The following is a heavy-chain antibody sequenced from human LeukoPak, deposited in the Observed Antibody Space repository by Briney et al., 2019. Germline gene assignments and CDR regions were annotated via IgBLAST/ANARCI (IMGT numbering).Heavy chain of an antibody. D-gene: IGHD7-27*01. J-gene: IGHJ4*02. Sequence: GGSLRLSCAASGSTFSSYAMTWVRQAPGEGLEWVSEISGSGESTYYGDSVKGRFTISRDNSKNTLYLQMNSLRAGDTAIYYCAREHWDFDYWGQGTLVTVSS. CDR2: ISGSGEST. CDR3: AREHWDFDY. V-gene: IGHV3-23*01. CDR1: GSTFSSYA.